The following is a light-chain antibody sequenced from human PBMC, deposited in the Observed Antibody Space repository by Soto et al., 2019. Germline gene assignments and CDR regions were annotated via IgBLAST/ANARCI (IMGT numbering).Light chain of an antibody. CDR1: QGLNSY. V-gene: IGKV1-9*01. CDR2: ATS. Sequence: DIQLTQSPSFLSASVGDRVTITCRASQGLNSYFAWYQQKPGKAPKLLLYATSTLQSVFPSRFRGSGSGAEFTLTITSLQHEDIATYYCQKLNSYPVTFGGGTKVEIK. J-gene: IGKJ4*01. CDR3: QKLNSYPVT.